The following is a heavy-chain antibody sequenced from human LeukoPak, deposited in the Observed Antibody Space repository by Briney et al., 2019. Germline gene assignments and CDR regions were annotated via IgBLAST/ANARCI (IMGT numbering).Heavy chain of an antibody. V-gene: IGHV3-23*01. CDR3: AKVRAYGSGSYSPGFDP. CDR2: ISGSGGST. CDR1: GFTFSSYW. Sequence: GGSLRLSCAASGFTFSSYWMSWVRQAPGKGLEWVSAISGSGGSTYYADSVKGRFTISRDNSKNTLYLQMNSLRAEDTAVYYCAKVRAYGSGSYSPGFDPWGQGTLVTVSS. D-gene: IGHD3-10*01. J-gene: IGHJ5*02.